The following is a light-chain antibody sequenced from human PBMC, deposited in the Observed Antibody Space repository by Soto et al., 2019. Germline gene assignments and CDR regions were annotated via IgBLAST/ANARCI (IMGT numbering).Light chain of an antibody. CDR3: QAWDSSTLDV. CDR1: KWGDKY. CDR2: QDS. Sequence: SYELTQPPSVSVSPGQTASITCSGDKWGDKYACWYQQKPGQSPVLVIYQDSKRPSGIPERFSGSNSGNTATLTISGTQAMDEADYYCQAWDSSTLDVFGTGTKVTVL. V-gene: IGLV3-1*01. J-gene: IGLJ1*01.